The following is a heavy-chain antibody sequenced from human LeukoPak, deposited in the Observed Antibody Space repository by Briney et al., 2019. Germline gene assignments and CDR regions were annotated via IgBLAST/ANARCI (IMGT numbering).Heavy chain of an antibody. Sequence: GGSLRLSCAASGFTVSSNYMSWVRQAPGKGLEWVSAISGSGGSTYYADSVKGRFTISRDNSKNTLYLQMNSLRAEDTAVYYCAKDKSYYFDYWGQGTLVTVSS. J-gene: IGHJ4*02. CDR3: AKDKSYYFDY. CDR2: ISGSGGST. V-gene: IGHV3-23*01. CDR1: GFTVSSNY.